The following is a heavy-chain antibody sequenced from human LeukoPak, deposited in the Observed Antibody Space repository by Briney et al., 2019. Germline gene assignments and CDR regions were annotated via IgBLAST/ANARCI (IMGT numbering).Heavy chain of an antibody. CDR2: IYYSGST. Sequence: SETLSLTCTVSGGSISSYYWSWIRQPPGKGLEWIGYIYYSGSTNYNPSLKSRVTISVDTSKNQFSLKLSSVTAADTAVYYCARDNGGSYGDAFDIWGQGTMVTVSS. CDR3: ARDNGGSYGDAFDI. J-gene: IGHJ3*02. CDR1: GGSISSYY. V-gene: IGHV4-59*01. D-gene: IGHD1-26*01.